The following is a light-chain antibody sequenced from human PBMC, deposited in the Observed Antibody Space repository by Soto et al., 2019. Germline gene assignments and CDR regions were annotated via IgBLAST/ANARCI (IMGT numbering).Light chain of an antibody. CDR3: QQYGTSEII. V-gene: IGKV3-20*01. J-gene: IGKJ5*01. Sequence: EIVSPQSPATLSVSTWERATRSCRASQSVSSYLAWYQQKPGQAPRLLIYDTSSRASGIPDRFSGSGSGTDFTLTISRLETEDFAVFYCQQYGTSEIIFGQGTRLEIK. CDR1: QSVSSY. CDR2: DTS.